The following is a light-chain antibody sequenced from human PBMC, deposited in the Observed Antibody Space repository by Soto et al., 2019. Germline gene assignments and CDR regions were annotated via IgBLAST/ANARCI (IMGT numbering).Light chain of an antibody. CDR3: EQYNNWPWT. Sequence: ETVMTQSPATLSVSPGERANFSFRASQSVSSHLDWYQQKPGQAPRLLIYGTSTKATGIPTRFSGSGSGTEFTLTISSLHSEDFAVYYCEQYNNWPWTFGQGTKVEIK. CDR1: QSVSSH. CDR2: GTS. V-gene: IGKV3-15*01. J-gene: IGKJ1*01.